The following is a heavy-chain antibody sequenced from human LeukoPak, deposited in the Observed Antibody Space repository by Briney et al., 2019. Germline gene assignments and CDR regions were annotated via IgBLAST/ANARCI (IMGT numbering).Heavy chain of an antibody. D-gene: IGHD2-21*01. CDR2: IKQDGSEK. V-gene: IGHV3-7*01. J-gene: IGHJ5*02. CDR1: GFTFSSYW. CDR3: ASDLRLFSVGLKNWFDP. Sequence: GGSLRLSCAASGFTFSSYWMSWVRQAPGKGLEWVANIKQDGSEKYYVDSVKGRFTISRDNAKNSLYLQMNSLRAEDTAVYYCASDLRLFSVGLKNWFDPWGQGTLVTVSS.